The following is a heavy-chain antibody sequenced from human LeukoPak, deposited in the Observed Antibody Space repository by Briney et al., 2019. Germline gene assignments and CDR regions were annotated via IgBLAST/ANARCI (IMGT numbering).Heavy chain of an antibody. CDR2: INWNGGST. J-gene: IGHJ4*02. CDR3: ARDRRYCSGGSCYVDY. V-gene: IGHV3-20*04. Sequence: GGSLRLSCAASGFTFINYWMSWVRQAPGKGLEWVSGINWNGGSTGYADSVKGRFTISRDNAKNSLYLQMNSLRAEDTALYYCARDRRYCSGGSCYVDYWGQGTLVTVSS. CDR1: GFTFINYW. D-gene: IGHD2-15*01.